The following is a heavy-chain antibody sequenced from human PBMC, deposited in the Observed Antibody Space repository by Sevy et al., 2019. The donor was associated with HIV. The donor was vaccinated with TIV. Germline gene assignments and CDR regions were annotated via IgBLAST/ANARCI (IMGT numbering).Heavy chain of an antibody. CDR2: ISYDGSNK. Sequence: GGSLRLSCAASGFTFSSYGMHWVRQAPGKGLEWVAVISYDGSNKYYADSVKGRFTISRDNSKNTLYLQMNSLRAEDTAVYYCAKDGDFWSGYHGMDVWGKGTTVTVSS. CDR3: AKDGDFWSGYHGMDV. V-gene: IGHV3-30*18. J-gene: IGHJ6*04. CDR1: GFTFSSYG. D-gene: IGHD3-3*01.